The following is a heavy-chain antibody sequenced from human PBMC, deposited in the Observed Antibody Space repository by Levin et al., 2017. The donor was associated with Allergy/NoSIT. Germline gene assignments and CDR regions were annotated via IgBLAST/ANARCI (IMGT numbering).Heavy chain of an antibody. CDR2: ISSSGSTI. D-gene: IGHD3-3*01. CDR3: ARWGGSNYDFWSGYSYFDY. Sequence: LSLTCAASGFTFSDYYMSWIRQAPGKGLEWVSYISSSGSTIYNADSVKGRFTISRDNAKNSLYLHMNSLRAEDTAVYYCARWGGSNYDFWSGYSYFDYWGQGTLVTVSS. J-gene: IGHJ4*02. CDR1: GFTFSDYY. V-gene: IGHV3-11*01.